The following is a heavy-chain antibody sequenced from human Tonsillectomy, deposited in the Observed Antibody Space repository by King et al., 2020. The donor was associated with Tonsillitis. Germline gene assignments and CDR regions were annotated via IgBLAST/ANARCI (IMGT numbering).Heavy chain of an antibody. D-gene: IGHD2-15*01. Sequence: VQLVESGGGLVQPGGSLRLSCTTSGFTFSGYAMSWVRQAPGKGLEWVSAISGSGGSTYNADSVRGRFTISRDNSKNTLYLQMNSLRAEDTAVYYCAKDLLGVVAATCFGWWGQGALGTGSS. CDR2: ISGSGGST. J-gene: IGHJ1*01. V-gene: IGHV3-23*04. CDR3: AKDLLGVVAATCFGW. CDR1: GFTFSGYA.